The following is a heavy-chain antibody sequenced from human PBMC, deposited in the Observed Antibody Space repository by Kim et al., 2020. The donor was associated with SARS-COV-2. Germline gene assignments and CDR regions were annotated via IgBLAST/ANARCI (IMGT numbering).Heavy chain of an antibody. V-gene: IGHV4-34*01. D-gene: IGHD5-12*01. J-gene: IGHJ4*02. Sequence: SETLSLTCAVYGGSFSSYYWSWIRQSPEKGLEWIGEINDGGITNYNPSLKSRITISVDTSLNQFSLKLSSVTAADTAIYYCARGRDIHMGPIDYWCLGTLGTVS. CDR3: ARGRDIHMGPIDY. CDR2: INDGGIT. CDR1: GGSFSSYY.